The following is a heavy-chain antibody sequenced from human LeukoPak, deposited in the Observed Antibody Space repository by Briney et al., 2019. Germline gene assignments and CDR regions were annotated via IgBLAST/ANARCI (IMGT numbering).Heavy chain of an antibody. D-gene: IGHD3-16*01. V-gene: IGHV3-23*01. CDR1: GFTFDSHA. CDR3: ARRQVGYTFGSPDC. Sequence: GGSLRLSCVASGFTFDSHAMSWVRQAPGRGLEWVSGISASGADTYYADSVKGRFTISRDNSKNMLYLQMNSLRADDTAAYYCARRQVGYTFGSPDCWGQGTLVTVSS. CDR2: ISASGADT. J-gene: IGHJ4*02.